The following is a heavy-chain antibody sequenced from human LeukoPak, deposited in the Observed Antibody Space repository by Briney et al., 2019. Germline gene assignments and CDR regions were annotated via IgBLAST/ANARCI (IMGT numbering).Heavy chain of an antibody. CDR1: GFTFISYW. V-gene: IGHV3-7*01. D-gene: IGHD3-10*01. Sequence: GGSLRLSCAASGFTFISYWMSWVRQAPGKGLEWVANIKQDGSEKYYVDSVKGRFTISRDNAKNSLYLQMNSLRAEDTAVYYCARVGSHSGSLSLIKRNYYYYYYMDVWGKGTTVTISS. CDR3: ARVGSHSGSLSLIKRNYYYYYYMDV. CDR2: IKQDGSEK. J-gene: IGHJ6*03.